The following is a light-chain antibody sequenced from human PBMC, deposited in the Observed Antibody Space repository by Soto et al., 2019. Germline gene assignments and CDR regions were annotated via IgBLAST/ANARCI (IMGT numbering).Light chain of an antibody. CDR1: ERISSW. J-gene: IGKJ1*01. CDR3: QQYNSYWT. V-gene: IGKV1-5*01. CDR2: DDS. Sequence: DIQMTQSPSTLSASVGDRVTITCRASERISSWLAWYQQKPGKDPKLLIYDDSSLESGVPSRFSGSGSGTEFTLTISSLQPDDFATYYCQQYNSYWTFGQGTKVDIK.